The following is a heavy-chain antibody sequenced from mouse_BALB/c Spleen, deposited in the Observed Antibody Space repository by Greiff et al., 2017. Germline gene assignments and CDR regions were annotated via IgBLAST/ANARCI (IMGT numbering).Heavy chain of an antibody. Sequence: QVQLQQSGPELVKPGASVKMSCKASGYTFTSYYIHWVKQRPGQGLEWIGWIYPGDGSTKYNEKFKGKTTLTADKSSSTAYMLLSSLTSEDSAIYFCARYDYDRQVYAMDYWGQGTSVTVSS. V-gene: IGHV1S56*01. J-gene: IGHJ4*01. D-gene: IGHD2-4*01. CDR3: ARYDYDRQVYAMDY. CDR1: GYTFTSYY. CDR2: IYPGDGST.